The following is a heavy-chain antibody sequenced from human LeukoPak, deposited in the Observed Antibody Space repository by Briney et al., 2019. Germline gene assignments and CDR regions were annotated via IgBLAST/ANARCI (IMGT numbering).Heavy chain of an antibody. CDR2: ISYDGTNK. CDR1: GFTFSSYD. D-gene: IGHD3-16*01. J-gene: IGHJ4*02. Sequence: GGSLRLSCAASGFTFSSYDMHWVRQAPGKGLEWVVAISYDGTNKYYADSVKGRFTISRDNSKNTLYLQMNSLRAEDTAVYYCAGSYVVRSFDYWGQGTLVTVSS. CDR3: AGSYVVRSFDY. V-gene: IGHV3-30-3*01.